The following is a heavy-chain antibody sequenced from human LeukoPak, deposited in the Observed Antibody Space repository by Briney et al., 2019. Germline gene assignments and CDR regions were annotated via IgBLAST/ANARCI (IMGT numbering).Heavy chain of an antibody. D-gene: IGHD6-19*01. CDR1: GFTFSSYE. Sequence: GGSLRLSCAASGFTFSSYEMHWVRQAPGKGLEWVANIKQEGSEKYYVDSVKGRFTISRDNAKNSLYLQMHSLRAEDTAVYYCAREEGYSSGWYGGWYYYYYMDVWGKGTTVTISS. V-gene: IGHV3-7*01. CDR2: IKQEGSEK. CDR3: AREEGYSSGWYGGWYYYYYMDV. J-gene: IGHJ6*03.